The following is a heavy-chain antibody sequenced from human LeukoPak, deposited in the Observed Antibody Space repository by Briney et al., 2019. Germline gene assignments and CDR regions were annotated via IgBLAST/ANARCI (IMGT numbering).Heavy chain of an antibody. Sequence: ASVKVSCKASGYTFTSYDINWVRQATGQGLEWMGWMNPNSGNTGYAQKFQGRVTMTRNTSISTAYMELSSLRSEDTAVYYCARDPSSAITIFGVVIPKANWFDPWDQGTLVTVSS. J-gene: IGHJ5*02. CDR2: MNPNSGNT. V-gene: IGHV1-8*01. CDR1: GYTFTSYD. CDR3: ARDPSSAITIFGVVIPKANWFDP. D-gene: IGHD3-3*01.